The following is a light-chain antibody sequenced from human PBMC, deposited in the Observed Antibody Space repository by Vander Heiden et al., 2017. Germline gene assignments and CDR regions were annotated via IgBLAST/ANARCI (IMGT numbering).Light chain of an antibody. CDR1: NIGSKR. CDR3: QVWDSSNGHRGV. V-gene: IGLV3-21*02. Sequence: SYVLTQSPSVSVAPGQAATISCAGDNIGSKRVHWYQKKAGQAPLLVVHDDSARPSGIPERFSGSNSGKTATLTITRVEARDEADYYCQVWDSSNGHRGVFGGGTKLTVL. J-gene: IGLJ3*02. CDR2: DDS.